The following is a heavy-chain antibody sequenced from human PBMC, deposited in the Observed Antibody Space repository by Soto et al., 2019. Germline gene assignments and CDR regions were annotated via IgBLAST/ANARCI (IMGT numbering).Heavy chain of an antibody. J-gene: IGHJ6*02. D-gene: IGHD2-21*02. CDR2: ISAYNGNT. CDR3: ARDVPEHIMVVTEPYFYYGMYV. Sequence: ASVKVSCKASGYTFTSYGISWVRQAPGQGLEWMGWISAYNGNTNYAQKLQGRVTMTTDTSTSTAYMELRSLRSDDTAVYYCARDVPEHIMVVTEPYFYYGMYVWS. V-gene: IGHV1-18*01. CDR1: GYTFTSYG.